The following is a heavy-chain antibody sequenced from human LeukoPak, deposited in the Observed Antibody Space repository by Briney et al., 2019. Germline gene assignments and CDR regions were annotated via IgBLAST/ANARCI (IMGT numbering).Heavy chain of an antibody. Sequence: GGSLRLSCGASGFTFSRYVMSWVRQAPGKGLEWVSAIGGSGSRTYYADSVRGRFTISRDNSENTLFLQMNSLRAEDTAVYYCANAKRVGLGYCTGGSCSSFDYWGQGALVTVSS. CDR1: GFTFSRYV. CDR3: ANAKRVGLGYCTGGSCSSFDY. D-gene: IGHD2-15*01. J-gene: IGHJ4*02. CDR2: IGGSGSRT. V-gene: IGHV3-23*01.